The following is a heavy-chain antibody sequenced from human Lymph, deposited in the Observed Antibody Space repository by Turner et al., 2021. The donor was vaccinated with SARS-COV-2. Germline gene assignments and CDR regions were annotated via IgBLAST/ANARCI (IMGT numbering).Heavy chain of an antibody. Sequence: VQLQASGPGLVRHAEPLSLACAVSGASISSTSWSWIRQFPVRGLEWIGYFYKIGSVDYNPTLRSRDTRSADTTNNQHNPKLISVTAVDTAEYYCERHQGATSGDGNGMNFWGQGTAVTVSS. J-gene: IGHJ6*02. CDR2: FYKIGSV. D-gene: IGHD2-15*01. CDR1: GASISSTS. V-gene: IGHV4-59*08. CDR3: ERHQGATSGDGNGMNF.